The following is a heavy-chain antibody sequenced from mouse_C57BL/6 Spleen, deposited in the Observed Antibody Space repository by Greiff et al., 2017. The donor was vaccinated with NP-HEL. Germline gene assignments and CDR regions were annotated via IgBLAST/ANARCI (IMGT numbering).Heavy chain of an antibody. Sequence: QVQLKESGAELARPGASVKLSCKASGYTFTSYGISWVKQRTGQGLEWIGEIYPRSGNTYYNEKFKGKATLTADKSSSTAYMELRSLTSEDSAVYFCARSVYDFLYAMDYWGQGTSVTVSS. CDR2: IYPRSGNT. CDR3: ARSVYDFLYAMDY. J-gene: IGHJ4*01. CDR1: GYTFTSYG. V-gene: IGHV1-81*01. D-gene: IGHD2-3*01.